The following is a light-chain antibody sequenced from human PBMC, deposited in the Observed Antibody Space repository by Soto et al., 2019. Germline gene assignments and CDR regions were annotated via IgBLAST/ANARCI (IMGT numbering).Light chain of an antibody. Sequence: IVFTQSPGTLSLSPGERATLSCRASQSVSSSYLAWYQQKPGQAPRLLIYDVSNRATGIPARFSGSGSGTDFTLTISSLEPEDFAVYYCQQRSNWPLITFGQGTRLENK. CDR3: QQRSNWPLIT. J-gene: IGKJ5*01. CDR1: QSVSSSY. V-gene: IGKV3D-20*02. CDR2: DVS.